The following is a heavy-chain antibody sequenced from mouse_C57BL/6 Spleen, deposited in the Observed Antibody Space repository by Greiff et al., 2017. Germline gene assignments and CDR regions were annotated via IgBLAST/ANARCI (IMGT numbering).Heavy chain of an antibody. CDR2: IYPGSGNT. CDR3: ARARYSNYAMDY. CDR1: GYTFTDYY. D-gene: IGHD2-5*01. Sequence: QVQLKESGAELVRPGASVKLSCKASGYTFTDYYINWVKQRPGQGLEWIARIYPGSGNTYYNEKFKGKATLTAEKSSSTAYMQLSSLTSEDSAVYFCARARYSNYAMDYWGQGTSVTVSS. J-gene: IGHJ4*01. V-gene: IGHV1-76*01.